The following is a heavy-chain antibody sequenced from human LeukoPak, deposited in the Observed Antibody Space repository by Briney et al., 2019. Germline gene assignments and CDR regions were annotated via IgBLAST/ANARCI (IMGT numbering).Heavy chain of an antibody. D-gene: IGHD6-13*01. CDR3: AGARGINAFDI. CDR1: GYTFTGYY. Sequence: ASVKVSCKASGYTFTGYYMHWVRQAPGQGLEWMGRTNPNSGGTNYAQKFQGRVTMTRDTSISTAYMELSRLRSDDTAVYYCAGARGINAFDIWGQGTMVTVSS. CDR2: TNPNSGGT. J-gene: IGHJ3*02. V-gene: IGHV1-2*06.